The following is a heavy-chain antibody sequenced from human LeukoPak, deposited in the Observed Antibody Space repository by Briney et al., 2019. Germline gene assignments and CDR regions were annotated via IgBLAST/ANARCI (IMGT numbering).Heavy chain of an antibody. CDR2: ISSSSGYI. J-gene: IGHJ4*02. CDR3: AREVYGDYGVDY. CDR1: GFTFSSYS. Sequence: GGSLRLSCAASGFTFSSYSMNWVRQAPGKGLEWVSSISSSSGYIYYADSVKGRFTISRDNATNSLYLQMNSLRAEDTAVYYCAREVYGDYGVDYWGQGTLVTVSS. V-gene: IGHV3-21*01. D-gene: IGHD4-17*01.